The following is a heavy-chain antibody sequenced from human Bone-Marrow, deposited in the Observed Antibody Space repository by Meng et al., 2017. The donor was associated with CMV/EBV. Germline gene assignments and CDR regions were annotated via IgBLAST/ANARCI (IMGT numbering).Heavy chain of an antibody. Sequence: GSLRLSCTVSGGSISGYYWTWIRQPAGRGLEWIGHIFTSGSTDYNPSLKSRVTISVDTSKNQFSLKLSSVTAADTAVYYCARGRRALWFGELSYYYYGMDVWGQGNTVTVSS. CDR2: IFTSGST. CDR3: ARGRRALWFGELSYYYYGMDV. CDR1: GGSISGYY. D-gene: IGHD3-10*01. J-gene: IGHJ6*02. V-gene: IGHV4-4*07.